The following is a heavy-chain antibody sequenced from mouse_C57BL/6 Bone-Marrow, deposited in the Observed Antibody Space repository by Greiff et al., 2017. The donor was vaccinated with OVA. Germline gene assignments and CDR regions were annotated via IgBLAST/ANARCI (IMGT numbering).Heavy chain of an antibody. D-gene: IGHD1-1*01. CDR2: IRSKSNNYAT. Sequence: EADGGLVQPKGSLKLSCAASGFSFNTYAMNWVRQAPGKGLEWVARIRSKSNNYATYYADSVKDRFTISRDDSESMLYLQMNNLKTEDTAMYYCVRSYYYGSSYFDVWGTGTTVTVSS. CDR3: VRSYYYGSSYFDV. J-gene: IGHJ1*03. V-gene: IGHV10-1*01. CDR1: GFSFNTYA.